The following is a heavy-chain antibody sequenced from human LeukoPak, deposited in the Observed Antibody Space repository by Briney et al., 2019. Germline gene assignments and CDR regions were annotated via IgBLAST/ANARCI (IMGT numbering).Heavy chain of an antibody. CDR2: IYYSGST. CDR3: AAYYGSGSYSPTIIDY. Sequence: SETLSLTCTVSGGSVSDYYWSWIRQSPGKGLEWIGYIYYSGSTNYNPSLKSRVTISVDTSKNQFSLKLSSVTAADTAVYYCAAYYGSGSYSPTIIDYWGQGALVTVSS. D-gene: IGHD3-10*01. CDR1: GGSVSDYY. V-gene: IGHV4-59*08. J-gene: IGHJ4*02.